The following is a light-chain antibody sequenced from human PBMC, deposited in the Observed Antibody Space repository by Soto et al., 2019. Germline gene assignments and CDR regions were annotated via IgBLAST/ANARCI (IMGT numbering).Light chain of an antibody. CDR1: QSVSSS. CDR2: GAS. J-gene: IGKJ4*01. V-gene: IGKV3-11*01. Sequence: EIVLTQSPATLSLSPVERATLSCRASQSVSSSLVWYQQKPGQAPRLLIYGASTRATGIPDRFSGSGSGTEFTLTISSLQSEDFAVYYCQQRGKWPELTFGGGTKVDIK. CDR3: QQRGKWPELT.